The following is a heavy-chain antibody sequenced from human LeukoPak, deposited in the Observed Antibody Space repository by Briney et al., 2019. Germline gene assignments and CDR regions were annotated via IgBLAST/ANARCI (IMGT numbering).Heavy chain of an antibody. J-gene: IGHJ3*02. CDR3: ARTYYDYVWGSYRPATFDI. Sequence: SETLSLTCFVSGGSINSNNDYWGWIRQPPGKGLEWIGSIYYTGRTYYNPSLKSRVTISVDTSKNQFSLKPSSVTAADTAVYYCARTYYDYVWGSYRPATFDIWGQGTMVTVSS. CDR1: GGSINSNNDY. V-gene: IGHV4-39*07. CDR2: IYYTGRT. D-gene: IGHD3-16*02.